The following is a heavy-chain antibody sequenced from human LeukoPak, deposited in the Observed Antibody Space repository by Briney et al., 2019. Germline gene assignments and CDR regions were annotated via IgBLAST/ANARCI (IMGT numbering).Heavy chain of an antibody. Sequence: GGSLRLSCAASGFIFSDYSLNWVRQAPGKGLEWVSSISSSSSYTKSADSVKGRFTISRDNAKNSLYLQMNSLRAEDTAVYYCARVGKDCSSTSCYHFDYWGQGTLVTVSS. V-gene: IGHV3-21*01. D-gene: IGHD2-2*01. CDR2: ISSSSSYT. CDR3: ARVGKDCSSTSCYHFDY. J-gene: IGHJ4*02. CDR1: GFIFSDYS.